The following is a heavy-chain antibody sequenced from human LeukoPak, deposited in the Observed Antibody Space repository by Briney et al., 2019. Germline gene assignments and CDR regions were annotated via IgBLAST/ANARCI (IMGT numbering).Heavy chain of an antibody. Sequence: GESLKISCKGSGYRFTDYWIGWVRQMPGKGLEWMGIIFPDDSNTKYSPSFEGQVTISADKSISTAYLQWSSLKASDTAMYYCARRGYSGYVVYWGQGTLVTVSS. J-gene: IGHJ4*02. CDR1: GYRFTDYW. D-gene: IGHD5-12*01. V-gene: IGHV5-51*01. CDR3: ARRGYSGYVVY. CDR2: IFPDDSNT.